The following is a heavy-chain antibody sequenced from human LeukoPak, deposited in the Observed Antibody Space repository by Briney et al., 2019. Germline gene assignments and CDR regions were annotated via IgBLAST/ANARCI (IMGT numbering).Heavy chain of an antibody. V-gene: IGHV1-69*13. Sequence: ASVKVSCKASGGTFSRFTISWVRQAPGQGFEWMGGITPIFGTANFAQKFQGRVSITVDGSTSTAFMELSSLRSEDTAVYYCAREWGLESSGYYYAYWGQGTLVTVSS. D-gene: IGHD3-22*01. CDR2: ITPIFGTA. CDR1: GGTFSRFT. J-gene: IGHJ4*02. CDR3: AREWGLESSGYYYAY.